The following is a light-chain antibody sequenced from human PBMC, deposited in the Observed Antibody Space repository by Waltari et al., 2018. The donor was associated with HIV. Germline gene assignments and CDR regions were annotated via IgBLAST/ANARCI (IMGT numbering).Light chain of an antibody. CDR3: QQRSNWPRS. V-gene: IGKV3-11*01. Sequence: DIVLTQSPATLSLSPGELATLSCRASQSVSSYLAWYHQKPGQAPRLLIYDASNRATGIPARFSGSGSGTDFTLTISSLEPEDFAVYYCQQRSNWPRSFGGGTKVEIK. J-gene: IGKJ4*01. CDR2: DAS. CDR1: QSVSSY.